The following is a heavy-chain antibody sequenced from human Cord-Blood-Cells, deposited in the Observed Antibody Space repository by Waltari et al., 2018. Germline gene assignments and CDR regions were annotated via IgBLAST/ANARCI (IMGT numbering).Heavy chain of an antibody. J-gene: IGHJ4*02. CDR2: IYHSGST. V-gene: IGHV4-38-2*01. CDR3: ARSGVGFCGGDCYWFDY. D-gene: IGHD2-21*01. CDR1: GYSISSGYY. Sequence: QVQLQESGPGLVKPSETLSLTCAVSGYSISSGYYWGWIRQPPGKGLEWIGSIYHSGSTYYNPSLKSRVTISVDTSKNQFSLKRSSVTAADTAVYYCARSGVGFCGGDCYWFDYWGQGTLVTVSS.